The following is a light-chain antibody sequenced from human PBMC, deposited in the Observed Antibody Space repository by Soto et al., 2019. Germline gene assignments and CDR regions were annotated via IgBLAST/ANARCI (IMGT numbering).Light chain of an antibody. Sequence: QSALTQPASVSGSPGQSITISCTGTSSDVGSYNLVSWYQQHPGKAPKLMIYEGNKRASGVSNRFSGSKSGNTASLTISGLQAEDEADYYCCSYAGSSTFVVFGGGTKLTVL. V-gene: IGLV2-23*03. CDR3: CSYAGSSTFVV. CDR1: SSDVGSYNL. CDR2: EGN. J-gene: IGLJ2*01.